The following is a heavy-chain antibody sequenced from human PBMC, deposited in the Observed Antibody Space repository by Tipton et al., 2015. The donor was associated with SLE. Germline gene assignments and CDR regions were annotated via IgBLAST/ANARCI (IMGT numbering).Heavy chain of an antibody. V-gene: IGHV4-39*07. CDR2: IYYSGYT. CDR3: AHANWGTNFDY. CDR1: GGSISSSSYY. J-gene: IGHJ4*02. Sequence: LRLSCTVSGGSISSSSYYWAWIRQPPGKGLEWIGSIYYSGYTYYNPSLGFPVTISVDTSKNQFSMKLSSVTAADADVFYCAHANWGTNFDYWGQGTLVTVSS. D-gene: IGHD7-27*01.